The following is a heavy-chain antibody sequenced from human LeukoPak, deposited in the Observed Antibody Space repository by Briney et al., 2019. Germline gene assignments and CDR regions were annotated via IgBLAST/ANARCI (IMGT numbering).Heavy chain of an antibody. Sequence: ASVKVSCKASGYTFTSYDINWVRQATGQGLEWMGWMNPNSGNTGYAQKFQGRVTMTRNTSISTAYMELSSLRSEDTAVYYCAARAEVFREDTAMFYWGQGTLVTVSS. CDR3: AARAEVFREDTAMFY. D-gene: IGHD5-18*01. CDR2: MNPNSGNT. J-gene: IGHJ4*02. CDR1: GYTFTSYD. V-gene: IGHV1-8*01.